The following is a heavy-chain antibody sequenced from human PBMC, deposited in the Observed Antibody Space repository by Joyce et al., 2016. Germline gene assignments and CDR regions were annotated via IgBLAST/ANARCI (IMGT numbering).Heavy chain of an antibody. V-gene: IGHV3-30-3*01. CDR2: ISDDGGNK. CDR1: GFTLSHYA. Sequence: QVQLEESGGGVVQPGTSLRLSCTASGFTLSHYAMHWVRQAPRKGLEGVAVISDDGGNKDYAESVKGRFIVSRDKSEDTLYLQMNSLRSEDTAVYYCVSPISVTGEATDYWGRGTLVTVSS. CDR3: VSPISVTGEATDY. J-gene: IGHJ4*02. D-gene: IGHD6-19*01.